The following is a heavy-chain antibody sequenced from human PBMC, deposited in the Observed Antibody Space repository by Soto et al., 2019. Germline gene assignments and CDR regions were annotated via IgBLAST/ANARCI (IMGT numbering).Heavy chain of an antibody. Sequence: QVHLVESGGGVVQPGRSLRLSCVGSGFSFSDYSIHWVRQAPGKGLEWVAFISYDGDKKFFADSVKGRFNISRDKAKNTVSLHMSSLRPEDTAVFHCAVMAGLVVSDDFGLDVWGQGTTVTVSS. V-gene: IGHV3-30-3*01. CDR3: AVMAGLVVSDDFGLDV. D-gene: IGHD2-21*01. CDR2: ISYDGDKK. J-gene: IGHJ6*02. CDR1: GFSFSDYS.